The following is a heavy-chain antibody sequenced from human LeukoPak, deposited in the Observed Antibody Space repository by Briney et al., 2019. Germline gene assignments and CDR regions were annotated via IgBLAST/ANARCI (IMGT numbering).Heavy chain of an antibody. Sequence: PSQTLSLTCTVSGGSISSGYYWGWIRQPPGKGLEWIGSIYHSGSTYYNPSLKSRVTISVDTSKNQFSLKLSSVTAADTAVYYCASGAMVRGVINDWFDPWGQGTLVTVSS. V-gene: IGHV4-38-2*02. CDR2: IYHSGST. D-gene: IGHD3-10*01. CDR3: ASGAMVRGVINDWFDP. J-gene: IGHJ5*02. CDR1: GGSISSGYY.